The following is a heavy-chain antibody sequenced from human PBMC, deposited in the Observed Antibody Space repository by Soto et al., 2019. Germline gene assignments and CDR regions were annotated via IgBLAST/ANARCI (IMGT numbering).Heavy chain of an antibody. Sequence: EVQLLESGGGLVQPGGSLRLSCAASGFTFNNYAMTWVRQAPGKGLEWVSGISGGGGRTYYADSVKGRFTVSRDISKNTLYLQMDSPRAEDTALYYCAKYAGIVVVVATVSAPLDYWGQGTLVTVSS. CDR3: AKYAGIVVVVATVSAPLDY. V-gene: IGHV3-23*01. CDR2: ISGGGGRT. J-gene: IGHJ4*02. D-gene: IGHD2-15*01. CDR1: GFTFNNYA.